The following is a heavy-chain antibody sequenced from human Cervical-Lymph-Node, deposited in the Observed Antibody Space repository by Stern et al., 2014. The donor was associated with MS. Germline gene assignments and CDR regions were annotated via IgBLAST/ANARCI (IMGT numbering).Heavy chain of an antibody. Sequence: QVQLQESGPGLVKPSETLSLTCSVSGGSISRSTYYWGWIRQPPGKGLEWIGSIYYSGTTYYNPSLKSRVTIDTSTNQFSLRPPSLTAADTAVYYCARHDGWLPHYWSQGTLVTVSS. J-gene: IGHJ4*02. D-gene: IGHD5-12*01. CDR2: IYYSGTT. CDR3: ARHDGWLPHY. CDR1: GGSISRSTYY. V-gene: IGHV4-39*01.